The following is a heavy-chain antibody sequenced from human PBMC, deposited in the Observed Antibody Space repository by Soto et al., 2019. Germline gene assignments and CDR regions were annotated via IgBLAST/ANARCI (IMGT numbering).Heavy chain of an antibody. J-gene: IGHJ6*02. CDR2: ISGSGSTI. D-gene: IGHD2-2*01. V-gene: IGHV3-11*01. CDR3: ERRDCISTSCLREYGMDV. Sequence: QVQLVESGGGLVKPGGSLRLSCAASGLTFSDYYMTWIRQAPGKGLEWISYISGSGSTIYHADSMRGRLTISRDNANNSMYQEMNSLRAEDTGVYYCERRDCISTSCLREYGMDVWGQGTTVTVSS. CDR1: GLTFSDYY.